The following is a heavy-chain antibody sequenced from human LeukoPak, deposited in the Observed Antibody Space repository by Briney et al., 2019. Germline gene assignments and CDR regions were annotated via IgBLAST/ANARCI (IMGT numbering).Heavy chain of an antibody. V-gene: IGHV3-53*01. J-gene: IGHJ4*02. CDR2: IYSGGST. CDR3: ARESWYADY. CDR1: GFTFSSYA. Sequence: PGGSLRLSCAASGFTFSSYAMSWVRQAPGKGLEWVSVIYSGGSTYYADSVKGRFTISRDNSKNTLYLQMNSLRAEDTAVYYCARESWYADYWGQGTLVTVSS. D-gene: IGHD6-13*01.